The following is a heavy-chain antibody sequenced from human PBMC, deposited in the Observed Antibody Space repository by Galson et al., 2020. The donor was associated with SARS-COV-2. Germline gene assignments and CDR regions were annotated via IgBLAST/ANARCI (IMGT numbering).Heavy chain of an antibody. CDR2: INPNSGGT. D-gene: IGHD6-13*01. Sequence: ASVKVSCKASGYTFTGYYMHWVRQAPGQGLEWMGWINPNSGGTNYAQKFQGWVTMTRDTSISTAYMELSRLRSDDTAVYYCARETIAAHYGMDVWGQGTTVTVSS. V-gene: IGHV1-2*04. CDR3: ARETIAAHYGMDV. CDR1: GYTFTGYY. J-gene: IGHJ6*02.